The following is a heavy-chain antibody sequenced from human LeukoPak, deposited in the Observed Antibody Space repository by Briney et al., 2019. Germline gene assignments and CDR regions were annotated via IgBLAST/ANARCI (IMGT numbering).Heavy chain of an antibody. D-gene: IGHD3-10*01. CDR3: AKDRGGSGSYYYSAFDI. J-gene: IGHJ3*02. V-gene: IGHV3-23*01. Sequence: GGSLRLSCAASGFTFSSYAMSWVRQAPGKGLEWVSGISGSGGSTYYADSVKGRFTISRDNSKNTLHLEKNSLRADDTAVYYCAKDRGGSGSYYYSAFDIWGQGTMVTVSS. CDR2: ISGSGGST. CDR1: GFTFSSYA.